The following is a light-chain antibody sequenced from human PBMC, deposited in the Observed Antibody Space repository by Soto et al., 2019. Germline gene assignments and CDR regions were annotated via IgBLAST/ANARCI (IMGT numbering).Light chain of an antibody. CDR2: EVS. CDR3: SSYTTRTTLYV. CDR1: SSDVGGYNY. J-gene: IGLJ1*01. Sequence: QSALTQPRSVSGSPGQSVTISCTGTSSDVGGYNYVSWYQLHPGKAPKLMIYEVSNRPSGVSNRFSGSKSGDTASLTISGLQAEDEADYYCSSYTTRTTLYVFGTGTKLTVL. V-gene: IGLV2-14*01.